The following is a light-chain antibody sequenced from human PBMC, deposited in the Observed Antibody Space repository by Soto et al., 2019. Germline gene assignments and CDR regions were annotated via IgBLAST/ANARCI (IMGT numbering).Light chain of an antibody. CDR3: QVWDTHSNLVV. Sequence: SYVLTQTPSVSVAPGETARIACGGDDIGSRSVHWYQQRPGQAPVLVMYYDSDRPSGIPERFSGSNFGSTATLTISRVEAGDEADYYCQVWDTHSNLVVFGGGTKLTVL. V-gene: IGLV3-21*04. CDR2: YDS. CDR1: DIGSRS. J-gene: IGLJ2*01.